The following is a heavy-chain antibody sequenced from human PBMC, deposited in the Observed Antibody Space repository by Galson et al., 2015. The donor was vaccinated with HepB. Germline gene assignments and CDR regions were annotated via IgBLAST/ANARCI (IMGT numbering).Heavy chain of an antibody. CDR1: GFAFDSHA. Sequence: SLRLSCAASGFAFDSHAMGWVRQAPGRGLEWISGITGKGDSTFYADSVKGRFTVSKDNSNNMLYLQMNSLRAEDAGLYFCAKGYGLFDSWGQGILVTVSS. CDR2: ITGKGDST. V-gene: IGHV3-23*01. J-gene: IGHJ5*01. CDR3: AKGYGLFDS. D-gene: IGHD5-18*01.